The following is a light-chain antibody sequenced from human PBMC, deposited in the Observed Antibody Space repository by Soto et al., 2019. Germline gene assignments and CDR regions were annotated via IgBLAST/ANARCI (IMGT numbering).Light chain of an antibody. CDR3: SSFTSSASYV. Sequence: QSALAQAASVSGSPGQSITISCTGTSSDVGAYNYVSWYQQHPGKAPKLIICEVNNRPSGVSNRFSGSKSDNTASLTISGLQAEDEADYYCSSFTSSASYVFGTGTKVTVL. CDR2: EVN. V-gene: IGLV2-14*01. J-gene: IGLJ1*01. CDR1: SSDVGAYNY.